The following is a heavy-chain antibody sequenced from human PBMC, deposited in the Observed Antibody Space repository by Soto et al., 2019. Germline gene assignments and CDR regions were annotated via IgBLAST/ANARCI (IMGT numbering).Heavy chain of an antibody. CDR2: ISWNSGSI. J-gene: IGHJ4*02. V-gene: IGHV3-9*01. CDR3: AKGPSPGIAAPFDY. D-gene: IGHD6-13*01. Sequence: EVQLVESGGGLVQPGRSLRLSCAASGFTFDDYAMHWVRQAPGKGLEWVSGISWNSGSIGYADSVKGRFTISRDNAKNPRYLQMNSLRAEDTALYYCAKGPSPGIAAPFDYWGQGTLVTVSS. CDR1: GFTFDDYA.